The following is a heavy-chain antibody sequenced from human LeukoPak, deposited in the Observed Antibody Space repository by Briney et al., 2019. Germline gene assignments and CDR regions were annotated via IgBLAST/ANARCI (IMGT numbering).Heavy chain of an antibody. CDR3: ARVLTYAGFGELKAYYFDY. CDR2: INPKSGGA. CDR1: GYTFTDYY. Sequence: ASVKVSCKASGYTFTDYYMHWVRQAPGQGLEWMGWINPKSGGANSAQRFQGRVTMTRDTSISTTYMELSRLRSDDTAVYYCARVLTYAGFGELKAYYFDYWGQGTLVTVSS. V-gene: IGHV1-2*02. J-gene: IGHJ4*02. D-gene: IGHD3-10*01.